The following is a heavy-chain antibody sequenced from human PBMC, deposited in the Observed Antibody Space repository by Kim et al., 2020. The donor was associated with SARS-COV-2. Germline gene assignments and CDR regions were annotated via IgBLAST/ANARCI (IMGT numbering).Heavy chain of an antibody. CDR2: IYSGDGST. CDR1: GLTVSCNY. J-gene: IGHJ3*02. Sequence: GGSLRLSCAASGLTVSCNYMTWVRQAPGKGLEWVSVIYSGDGSTYYADSVKGRFTISRDNSKNTVFLQMNSLRTEDTAVYYCARVFGDCGGSCCSSPIAAYDIWGQGTVVTVSS. CDR3: ARVFGDCGGSCCSSPIAAYDI. D-gene: IGHD2-21*02. V-gene: IGHV3-53*01.